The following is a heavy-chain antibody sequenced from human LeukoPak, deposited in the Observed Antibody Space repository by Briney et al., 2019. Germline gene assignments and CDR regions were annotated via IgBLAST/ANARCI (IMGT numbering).Heavy chain of an antibody. J-gene: IGHJ4*02. Sequence: GGSLRLSCAASGFTFSSYWMTWVRQAPGKGLEWVANINQDGSDKYYVDSVKGRFTISRDNARNSLYLQMNSLRAEDTAVYYCAKDRWGRRGQQLAPYFFDYWGQGTLVTVSS. CDR1: GFTFSSYW. CDR2: INQDGSDK. CDR3: AKDRWGRRGQQLAPYFFDY. D-gene: IGHD6-13*01. V-gene: IGHV3-7*01.